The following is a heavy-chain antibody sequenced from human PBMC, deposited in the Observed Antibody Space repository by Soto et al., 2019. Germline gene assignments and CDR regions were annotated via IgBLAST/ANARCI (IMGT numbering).Heavy chain of an antibody. CDR1: GGTFSSYT. Sequence: QVQLVQSGAEVKKPGSSVKVSCKASGGTFSSYTISWVRQAPGQGLEWMGRIIPILGIANYAQKFQGRVTITADKSTSTAYMELSSLRSEDTAVYYCARIGYYYDSSARNAFDIWGQGTMVNVSS. CDR2: IIPILGIA. V-gene: IGHV1-69*02. D-gene: IGHD3-22*01. J-gene: IGHJ3*02. CDR3: ARIGYYYDSSARNAFDI.